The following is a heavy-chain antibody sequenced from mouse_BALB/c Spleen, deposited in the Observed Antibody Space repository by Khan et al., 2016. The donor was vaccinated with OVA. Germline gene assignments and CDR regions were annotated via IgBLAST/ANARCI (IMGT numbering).Heavy chain of an antibody. CDR1: GYTFTDYY. CDR3: ARGPGYFDY. V-gene: IGHV1-77*01. Sequence: QVQLQQSGAELARPGASVKLSCKASGYTFTDYYINWVKQRTGQGLEWIGEIYPGSGNTYYNEKFKGKATLTADKSSSTAYMQLSSLTSEDSAVYFCARGPGYFDYGGQGTTLTVSS. J-gene: IGHJ2*01. CDR2: IYPGSGNT.